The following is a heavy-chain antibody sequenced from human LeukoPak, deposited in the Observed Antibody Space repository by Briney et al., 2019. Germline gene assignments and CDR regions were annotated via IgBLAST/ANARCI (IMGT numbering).Heavy chain of an antibody. Sequence: PGGSLRLSCVASGFXFSSYAMTWVRQAPGKGLEWDSSIGSDGKTHYSESVKGRFVISRDNFGGMVFLQLNSLRVEDTALYYCARELHYYVAMDVWGQGTTVTVSS. CDR2: IGSDGKT. D-gene: IGHD3-10*02. CDR1: GFXFSSYA. CDR3: ARELHYYVAMDV. J-gene: IGHJ6*02. V-gene: IGHV3-23*01.